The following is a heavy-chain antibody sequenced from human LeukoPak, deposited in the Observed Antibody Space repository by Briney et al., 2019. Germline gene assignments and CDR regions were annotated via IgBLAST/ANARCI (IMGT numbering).Heavy chain of an antibody. CDR3: ARRSMVRGLGYYGMDV. V-gene: IGHV1-18*04. D-gene: IGHD3-10*01. CDR2: ISAYNGNT. Sequence: GASVKVSCKASGYTFTSYGISWVRQAPRQGLEWMGWISAYNGNTNYAQKLQGRVTMTTDTSTSTAYMELRSLRSDDTAVYYCARRSMVRGLGYYGMDVWGKGTTVTVSS. CDR1: GYTFTSYG. J-gene: IGHJ6*04.